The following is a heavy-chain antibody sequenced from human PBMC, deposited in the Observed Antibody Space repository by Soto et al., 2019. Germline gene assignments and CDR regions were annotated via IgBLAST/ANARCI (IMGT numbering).Heavy chain of an antibody. D-gene: IGHD3-22*01. CDR1: GGSIISYY. J-gene: IGHJ1*01. Sequence: SETLSLTSTVSGGSIISYYWSWIRQPPGKGLEWIGYIYYSGSTNYNPSLKSRVTISVDTSKNQFSLKLSSVTAADTAVYYCARVGDSSGYYSPLGYFQHWGQGTLVTVS. CDR3: ARVGDSSGYYSPLGYFQH. V-gene: IGHV4-59*08. CDR2: IYYSGST.